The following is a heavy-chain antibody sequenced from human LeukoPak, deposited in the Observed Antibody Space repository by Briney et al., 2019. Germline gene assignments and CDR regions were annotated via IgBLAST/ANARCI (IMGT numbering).Heavy chain of an antibody. CDR2: MNPNSGNT. V-gene: IGHV1-8*01. Sequence: ASVKVSCKASGYTFTSYDINWVRQATGQGLGLMGWMNPNSGNTGYAQKFQGRVTMTRNTSISTAYMELSSLRSEDAAVYYCARGLWEIDDYWGQGTLVTVSS. D-gene: IGHD1-26*01. CDR1: GYTFTSYD. CDR3: ARGLWEIDDY. J-gene: IGHJ4*02.